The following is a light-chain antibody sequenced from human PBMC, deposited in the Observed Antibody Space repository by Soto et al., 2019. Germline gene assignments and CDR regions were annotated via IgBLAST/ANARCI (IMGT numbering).Light chain of an antibody. Sequence: QSVLTQPASVSGSPGQSITISCTGTSSDLGIYNYVSWYQQQPGKAPKLMIYQVTNRPSGVSNRFSGSRSGNTASLTISGLQAEDEADYYCSSYTTSSNYVFGAGTKLTVL. CDR3: SSYTTSSNYV. V-gene: IGLV2-14*01. J-gene: IGLJ1*01. CDR2: QVT. CDR1: SSDLGIYNY.